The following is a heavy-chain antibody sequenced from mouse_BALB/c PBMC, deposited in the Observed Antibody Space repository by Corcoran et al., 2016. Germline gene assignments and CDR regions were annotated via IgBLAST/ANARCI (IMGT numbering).Heavy chain of an antibody. V-gene: IGHV1-19*01. D-gene: IGHD4-1*02. CDR3: ASSTGSDFDY. J-gene: IGHJ2*01. CDR2: INPYNGAT. Sequence: EVQLQQSGPVRVKPGASVKISCKASCYSFTGYYLHWVKQSHVKSLEWIGRINPYNGATSYNQNFKDKTSLTVDKSSSTAYMELHSLTSEDSAVYYCASSTGSDFDYWGQGTTLTVSS. CDR1: CYSFTGYY.